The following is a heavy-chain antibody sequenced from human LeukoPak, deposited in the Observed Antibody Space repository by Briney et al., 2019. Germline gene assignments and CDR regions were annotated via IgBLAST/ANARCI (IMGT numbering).Heavy chain of an antibody. Sequence: NPSETLSLTCTVSGGSISSDYWSWIRQPPGKGLEWIGYIYYSGSTNYNPSLKSRVTISVDTSKNQFSLKLSSVTAADTAVYYCARSGGYSSPEGIWGQGTMVTVSS. V-gene: IGHV4-59*08. CDR2: IYYSGST. J-gene: IGHJ3*02. D-gene: IGHD6-13*01. CDR3: ARSGGYSSPEGI. CDR1: GGSISSDY.